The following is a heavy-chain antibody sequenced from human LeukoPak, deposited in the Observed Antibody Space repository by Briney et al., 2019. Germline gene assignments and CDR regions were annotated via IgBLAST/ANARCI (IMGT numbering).Heavy chain of an antibody. CDR3: ARFLAAAPYAFDI. V-gene: IGHV3-33*01. CDR1: GFTFSSYG. CDR2: IWYDGSNK. D-gene: IGHD6-13*01. J-gene: IGHJ3*02. Sequence: GRSLRLSCAASGFTFSSYGMHWVRQAPGKGLEWVAVIWYDGSNKYYADSVKGRFTISRDNSKNTLYLQMNSLRAEDTAVYYCARFLAAAPYAFDIWGQGTMVTVSS.